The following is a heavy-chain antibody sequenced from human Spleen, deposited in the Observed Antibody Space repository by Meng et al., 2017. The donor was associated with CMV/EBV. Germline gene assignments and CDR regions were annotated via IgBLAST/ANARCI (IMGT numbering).Heavy chain of an antibody. CDR1: GGSVSSGSYY. D-gene: IGHD3-3*01. CDR3: ARGPLHGYDFWSGHFDY. V-gene: IGHV4-61*01. Sequence: GSLRLSCTVSGGSVSSGSYYWSWLRQPPGKGLEWIGYISYIGSTNYNPSLKSRVTISVDTSKNQFSLKLSSVTAADTAVYYCARGPLHGYDFWSGHFDYWGQGTLVTVSS. CDR2: ISYIGST. J-gene: IGHJ4*02.